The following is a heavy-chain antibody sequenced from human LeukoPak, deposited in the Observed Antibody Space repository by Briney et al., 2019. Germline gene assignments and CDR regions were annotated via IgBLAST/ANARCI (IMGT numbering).Heavy chain of an antibody. J-gene: IGHJ4*02. CDR3: ARDGEGVLGFDY. Sequence: GGSLRLSCAASGFIVSSNYMSWVRQAPGKGLEGVSVIYSGGSTYYADSVKGRFTISRDNSKNTLYLQMNSLRAEDTAVYYCARDGEGVLGFDYWGQGTLVTVSS. V-gene: IGHV3-66*02. CDR1: GFIVSSNY. D-gene: IGHD2-8*02. CDR2: IYSGGST.